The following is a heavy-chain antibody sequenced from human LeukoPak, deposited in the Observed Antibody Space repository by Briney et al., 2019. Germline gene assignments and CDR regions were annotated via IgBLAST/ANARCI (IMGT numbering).Heavy chain of an antibody. Sequence: ASVKVYCKASGYTFTGYYMHWVRQAPGQGLEWMGRINPNSGGTNYAQKFQGRVTMTRDTSISTAYMELSRLRSDDTAVYYCAREGLVSSWSYFDYWGQGTLVTVSS. CDR1: GYTFTGYY. J-gene: IGHJ4*02. D-gene: IGHD6-13*01. CDR2: INPNSGGT. CDR3: AREGLVSSWSYFDY. V-gene: IGHV1-2*06.